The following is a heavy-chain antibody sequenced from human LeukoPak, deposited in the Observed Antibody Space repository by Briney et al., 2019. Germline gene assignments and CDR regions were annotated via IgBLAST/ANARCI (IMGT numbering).Heavy chain of an antibody. V-gene: IGHV3-11*06. Sequence: GGSLRLSCAASGFTSSDYYMSWIRQAPGKGLEWVSSITTSSSYIYYADSVKGRFTIARDNAKNSLYLQMNSLRAEDTAVYYCARDLGGYSYGSHFDYWGQGTLVTVSS. D-gene: IGHD5-18*01. CDR2: ITTSSSYI. J-gene: IGHJ4*02. CDR1: GFTSSDYY. CDR3: ARDLGGYSYGSHFDY.